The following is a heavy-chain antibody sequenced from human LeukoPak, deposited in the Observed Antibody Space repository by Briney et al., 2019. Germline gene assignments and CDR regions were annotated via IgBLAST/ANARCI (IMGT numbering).Heavy chain of an antibody. CDR2: ISGSGGGT. CDR1: GFTFSSYA. D-gene: IGHD6-19*01. J-gene: IGHJ4*02. V-gene: IGHV3-23*01. CDR3: ARDRWSSGWLGALDY. Sequence: GGSLRLSCAASGFTFSSYAMSWVRQAPGKGLEWVSGISGSGGGTYYADSVKGRFTISRDNSKNTLYLQMNSLRAEDTAVDYCARDRWSSGWLGALDYWGQGTLVAVSS.